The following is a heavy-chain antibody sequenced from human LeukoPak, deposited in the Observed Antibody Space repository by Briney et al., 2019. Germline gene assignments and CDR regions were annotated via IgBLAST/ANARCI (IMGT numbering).Heavy chain of an antibody. V-gene: IGHV3-43*01. CDR2: ISWDGGST. CDR3: AKSWPSYYYGMDV. Sequence: GRSLRLSCAASGFTFDDYTMHWVRQAPGKGLEWVSLISWDGGSTYYADSVKGRFTISRDNSKNSLYLQMNSLRTEDTALYYCAKSWPSYYYGMDVWGQGTTVTVSS. J-gene: IGHJ6*02. CDR1: GFTFDDYT. D-gene: IGHD6-13*01.